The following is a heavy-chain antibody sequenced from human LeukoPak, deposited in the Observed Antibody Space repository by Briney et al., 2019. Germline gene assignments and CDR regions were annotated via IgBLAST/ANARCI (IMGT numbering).Heavy chain of an antibody. CDR3: AKGYCSSTSCYSDY. CDR1: GFTFSSYA. V-gene: IGHV3-9*01. D-gene: IGHD2-2*01. J-gene: IGHJ4*02. Sequence: GGSLRLSCSASGFTFSSYAMHWVRQAPGKGLEWVSGISWNSGSIGYADSVKGRFTISRDNAKNSLYLQMNSLRAEDTALYYCAKGYCSSTSCYSDYWGQGTLVTVSS. CDR2: ISWNSGSI.